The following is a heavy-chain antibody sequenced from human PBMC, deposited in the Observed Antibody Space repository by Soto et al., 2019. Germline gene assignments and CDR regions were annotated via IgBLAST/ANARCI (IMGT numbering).Heavy chain of an antibody. CDR2: ISAYNGNT. CDR3: AXAVYCSGGSCYERWFDP. Sequence: GASVKVSCKASGYTFTSYGISWVRQAPGQGLEWMGWISAYNGNTNYAQKLQGRVTMTTDTSTSTAYMELRSLRSDDTAVYYCAXAVYCSGGSCYERWFDPWGQGTLVTVSS. V-gene: IGHV1-18*04. CDR1: GYTFTSYG. D-gene: IGHD2-15*01. J-gene: IGHJ5*02.